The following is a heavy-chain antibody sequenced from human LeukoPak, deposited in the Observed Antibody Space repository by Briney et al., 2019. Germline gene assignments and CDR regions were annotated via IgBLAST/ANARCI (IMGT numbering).Heavy chain of an antibody. CDR3: AKVRYGAGTSIDY. D-gene: IGHD3-10*01. J-gene: IGHJ4*02. V-gene: IGHV3-21*01. Sequence: PGGSLRLSCAASGFTFSSYSMNWVRQAPGKGLEWVSSISSTSSYIYYADSVKGRFTISRDNAKNSLYLQINSLRAEDTAVYYGAKVRYGAGTSIDYWGQGTLVTVSS. CDR1: GFTFSSYS. CDR2: ISSTSSYI.